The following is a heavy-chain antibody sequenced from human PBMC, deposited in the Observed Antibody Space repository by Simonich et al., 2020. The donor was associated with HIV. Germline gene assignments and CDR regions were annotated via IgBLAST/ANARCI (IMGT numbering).Heavy chain of an antibody. Sequence: QVQLQQWGAGLLKPSETLSLTCAVYGGSFSGYYWSWIRQPPGKGLEWIGEINHRGNTNYNPSLKSRVTISVDTSKNQFSLKLSSVTAADTAVYYCAREGYSGYDRGWFDPWGQGNLVTVSS. D-gene: IGHD5-12*01. J-gene: IGHJ5*02. CDR3: AREGYSGYDRGWFDP. CDR1: GGSFSGYY. CDR2: INHRGNT. V-gene: IGHV4-34*01.